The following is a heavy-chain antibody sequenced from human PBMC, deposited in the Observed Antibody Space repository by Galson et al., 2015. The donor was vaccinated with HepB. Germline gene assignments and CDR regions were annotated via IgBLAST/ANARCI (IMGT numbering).Heavy chain of an antibody. J-gene: IGHJ4*02. D-gene: IGHD2-2*02. V-gene: IGHV3-30-3*01. CDR3: ARDPPNTSVLLDY. CDR1: GFTFSSYA. CDR2: ISYDGSNK. Sequence: SLRLSCAASGFTFSSYAMHWVRQAPGKGLEWVAVISYDGSNKYYADSVKGRFTISRDNSKNTLYLQMNSLRAEDTAVYYCARDPPNTSVLLDYWGQGTLVTVSS.